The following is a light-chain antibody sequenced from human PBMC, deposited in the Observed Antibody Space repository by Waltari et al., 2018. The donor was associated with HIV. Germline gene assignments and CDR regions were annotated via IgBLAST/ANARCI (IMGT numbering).Light chain of an antibody. CDR1: FSDVGSYNL. CDR3: CSYAGSRIHVI. J-gene: IGLJ2*01. V-gene: IGLV2-23*02. Sequence: QSALTQPASVSGSPGQSITISCTGTFSDVGSYNLVSWYQQHPGEAPKLMIYEVTKRPSGISSRFSGSKSGNTASLTFSGLQAEDEANYYCCSYAGSRIHVIFGGGTKLTVL. CDR2: EVT.